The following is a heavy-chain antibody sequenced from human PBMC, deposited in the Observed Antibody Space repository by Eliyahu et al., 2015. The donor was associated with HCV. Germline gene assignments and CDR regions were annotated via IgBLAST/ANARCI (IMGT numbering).Heavy chain of an antibody. CDR1: GGSFSGYY. D-gene: IGHD6-13*01. CDR2: INHXGST. Sequence: QVQLQQWGAGLXKPSETLSLTCAXYGGSFSGYYWGWIRQPPGKGLEWIGEINHXGSTNYNPSLKSRVTISVDTSKNQFSLKLSSVTAADTAVYYCARGQVISSWPNYYYYGMDVWGQGTTVTVSS. V-gene: IGHV4-34*01. J-gene: IGHJ6*02. CDR3: ARGQVISSWPNYYYYGMDV.